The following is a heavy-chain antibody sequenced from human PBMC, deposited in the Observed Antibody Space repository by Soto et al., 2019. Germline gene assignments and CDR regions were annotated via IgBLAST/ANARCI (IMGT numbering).Heavy chain of an antibody. CDR1: GYTFTIYD. CDR3: ARVDYYDSSGYYGY. J-gene: IGHJ4*02. V-gene: IGHV1-18*04. Sequence: QVQLVQSGAEVKKPGASVKVSCKASGYTFTIYDISWVRQAPGRGLEWMGWISGYNGNTDYAQNLQDRVTLTTDASTSSVYMELRSLRSDDTAVYYCARVDYYDSSGYYGYWGQGTLITVSS. CDR2: ISGYNGNT. D-gene: IGHD3-22*01.